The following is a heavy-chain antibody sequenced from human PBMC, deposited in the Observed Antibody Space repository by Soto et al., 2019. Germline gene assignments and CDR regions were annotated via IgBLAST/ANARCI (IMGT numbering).Heavy chain of an antibody. J-gene: IGHJ4*02. CDR2: INPNSGGT. CDR3: ARSLPMPESFGELSY. D-gene: IGHD3-10*01. CDR1: GYTFTGYY. V-gene: IGHV1-2*04. Sequence: ASVKVSCKASGYTFTGYYMHWVGQAPGQGLEWMGWINPNSGGTNYAQKFQGWVTMTRDTSISTAYMELSRLRSDDTAVYYCARSLPMPESFGELSYWGQGTLVTVSS.